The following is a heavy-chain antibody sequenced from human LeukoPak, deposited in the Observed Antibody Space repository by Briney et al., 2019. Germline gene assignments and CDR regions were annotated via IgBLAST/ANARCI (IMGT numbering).Heavy chain of an antibody. CDR3: AGEITAVDF. Sequence: SETLSLTCTVSGGSISSHYWSWIRRPPGKGLEWIGYIHYSGSTNYNPSLKSRVIISVDTSKNQFSLKLSSVTAADTAVYYCAGEITAVDFWGQGTLVTVSS. D-gene: IGHD6-13*01. CDR1: GGSISSHY. V-gene: IGHV4-59*11. J-gene: IGHJ4*02. CDR2: IHYSGST.